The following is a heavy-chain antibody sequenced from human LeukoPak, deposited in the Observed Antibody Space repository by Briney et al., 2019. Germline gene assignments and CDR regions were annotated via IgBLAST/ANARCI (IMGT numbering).Heavy chain of an antibody. CDR3: ARGEIGVAVAAR. D-gene: IGHD6-19*01. J-gene: IGHJ4*02. CDR1: GGAFNQHA. CDR2: IIPILGLT. V-gene: IGHV1-69*04. Sequence: SVKVSCKASGGAFNQHAFSWVRQAPGQGLEWMGRIIPILGLTHYAQKFQGRVTLTADKSTTTAYMELSSLRSEDTAVYYCARGEIGVAVAARWGQGTLVTVSS.